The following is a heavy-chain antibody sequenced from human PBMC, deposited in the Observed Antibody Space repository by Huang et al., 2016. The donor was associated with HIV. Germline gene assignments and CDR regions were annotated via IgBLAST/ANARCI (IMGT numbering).Heavy chain of an antibody. D-gene: IGHD5-18*01. J-gene: IGHJ5*02. CDR2: IIPIFGTA. V-gene: IGHV1-69*13. Sequence: QVLLVQSGAEVRKPGSSVKVSCTAFGGTFSSYAISWVRQAPGQGLEWMGGIIPIFGTANYTQKGQGRGTITVDESTNTGYMELTRLTSEDTAVYYCARTAYSYGFRQGYNWFDPWGQGTPVTVSS. CDR3: ARTAYSYGFRQGYNWFDP. CDR1: GGTFSSYA.